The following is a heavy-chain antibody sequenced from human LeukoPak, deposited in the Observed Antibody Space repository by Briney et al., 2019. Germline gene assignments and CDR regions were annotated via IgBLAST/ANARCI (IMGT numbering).Heavy chain of an antibody. CDR2: IYYNGNT. V-gene: IGHV4-39*01. J-gene: IGHJ4*02. Sequence: SETLSLTCTVSGGSISSTSHYWGWIRQPPGKGLEWIGSIYYNGNTYYNPSLKSRVTIYVDTSKNQFSLRLSSVTAADMAVYFCARLGYSVSWTDCWGQGTLVTVSS. CDR3: ARLGYSVSWTDC. D-gene: IGHD5/OR15-5a*01. CDR1: GGSISSTSHY.